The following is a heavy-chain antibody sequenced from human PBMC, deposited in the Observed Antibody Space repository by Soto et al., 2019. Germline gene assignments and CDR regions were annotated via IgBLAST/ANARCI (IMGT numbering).Heavy chain of an antibody. Sequence: AASVKVSCKVSGYTLTELSMHWVRQAPGKGLEWMGGFDPEDGETIYAQKFQGRVTMTEDTSTDTAYMELSSLRSEDTAVYYCATAGITIFGVVPEVYAFDIWGQGTMVTVSS. CDR1: GYTLTELS. CDR3: ATAGITIFGVVPEVYAFDI. V-gene: IGHV1-24*01. D-gene: IGHD3-3*01. CDR2: FDPEDGET. J-gene: IGHJ3*02.